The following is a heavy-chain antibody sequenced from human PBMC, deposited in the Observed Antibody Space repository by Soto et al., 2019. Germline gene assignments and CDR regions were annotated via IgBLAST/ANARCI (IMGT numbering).Heavy chain of an antibody. CDR1: GGSISHYY. J-gene: IGHJ5*02. D-gene: IGHD2-8*01. V-gene: IGHV4-59*01. CDR3: ARDRSTYGGGGTGEVKENWFDP. CDR2: AYYSGST. Sequence: SETLSLTCTVSGGSISHYYWSWIRQSPGKGLEWIGYAYYSGSTDYNPSLKSRVTMSVDTSKNQVSLKLNSVTTADTAVYYCARDRSTYGGGGTGEVKENWFDPWGPGALVTVSS.